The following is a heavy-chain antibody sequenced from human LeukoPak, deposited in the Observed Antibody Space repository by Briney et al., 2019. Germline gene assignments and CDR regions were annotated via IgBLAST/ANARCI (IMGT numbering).Heavy chain of an antibody. Sequence: PGGSLRLSCAGFGFTFSHYNMNWVRQAPGKGLEWVAYISGSSTIIYYADSVKGRFTVSRDNAKSSLYLQMNSLRAEDTALYYCARDFLEETQWGQGTLVTVSS. CDR3: ARDFLEETQ. D-gene: IGHD2/OR15-2a*01. CDR1: GFTFSHYN. CDR2: ISGSSTII. V-gene: IGHV3-48*01. J-gene: IGHJ4*02.